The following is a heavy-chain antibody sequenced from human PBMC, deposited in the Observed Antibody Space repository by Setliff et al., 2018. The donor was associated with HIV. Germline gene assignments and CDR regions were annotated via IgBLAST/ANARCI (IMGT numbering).Heavy chain of an antibody. V-gene: IGHV1-46*01. J-gene: IGHJ5*02. CDR2: INPSSGST. CDR3: ARDHSSRFWFDP. CDR1: GYTFTNYD. D-gene: IGHD6-13*01. Sequence: ASVKVSCKASGYTFTNYDINWVRQAPGQGLEWMGIINPSSGSTSYAQKFQGRVTMTRDTSTSTVYMELSSLRSEDTAVYYCARDHSSRFWFDPWGQGTLVTVSS.